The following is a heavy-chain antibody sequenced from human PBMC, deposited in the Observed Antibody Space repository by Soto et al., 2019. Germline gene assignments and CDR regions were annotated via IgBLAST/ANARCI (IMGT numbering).Heavy chain of an antibody. CDR1: GGSISSGDYY. CDR2: IYYSVST. V-gene: IGHV4-30-4*01. Sequence: QVQLQESGPGLVKPSQTLSLTCTVSGGSISSGDYYWSWIRQHPGKGLEWIGYIYYSVSTYYNPSLKSRVTISVDTSKNQFSLKLSSVTAAYTAVYYCASEGSRDYYGSGRIDYWGQGTLVTVSS. CDR3: ASEGSRDYYGSGRIDY. J-gene: IGHJ4*02. D-gene: IGHD3-10*01.